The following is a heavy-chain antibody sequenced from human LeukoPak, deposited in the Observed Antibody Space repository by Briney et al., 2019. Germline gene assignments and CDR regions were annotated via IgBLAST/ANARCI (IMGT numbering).Heavy chain of an antibody. CDR3: ASGYSSSWYTGNWFDP. Sequence: PSETLSLTCTVSGGSISSSSYYWGWIRQPPGKGLEWIGSIYYSGSTYYNPSLKSRVTISVDTSKNQFSLKLSSVTAADTAVYYCASGYSSSWYTGNWFDPWGQGTLVTVSS. CDR1: GGSISSSSYY. V-gene: IGHV4-39*01. CDR2: IYYSGST. D-gene: IGHD6-13*01. J-gene: IGHJ5*02.